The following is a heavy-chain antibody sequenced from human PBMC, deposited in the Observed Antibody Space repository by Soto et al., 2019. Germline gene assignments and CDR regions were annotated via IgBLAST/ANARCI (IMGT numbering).Heavy chain of an antibody. D-gene: IGHD3-9*01. CDR2: MNPNSGNT. V-gene: IGHV1-8*01. Sequence: GASVKVSCKASGYTFTSYDINWVRQATGQGLEWMGWMNPNSGNTGYAQKFQGRVTMTRNTSISTAYMELSSLRSEDTAVYYCARGYRRPEYYDILTGYSLAWFDPWGQGTLVTVSS. CDR1: GYTFTSYD. J-gene: IGHJ5*02. CDR3: ARGYRRPEYYDILTGYSLAWFDP.